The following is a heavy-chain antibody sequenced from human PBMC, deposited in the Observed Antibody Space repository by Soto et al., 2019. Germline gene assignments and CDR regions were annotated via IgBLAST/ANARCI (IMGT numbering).Heavy chain of an antibody. V-gene: IGHV3-15*01. D-gene: IGHD5-12*01. J-gene: IGHJ4*02. Sequence: GGSLRLSCAASRFPFSNAWMSWVRQAPGKWLEWVGRIYSKTDGGTTEYAAPVKGRFTISRDDSKNTLYLQMNSLNTEDTAVYYCTTLYSGYDYVGYWGQGXLVTVYS. CDR3: TTLYSGYDYVGY. CDR2: IYSKTDGGTT. CDR1: RFPFSNAW.